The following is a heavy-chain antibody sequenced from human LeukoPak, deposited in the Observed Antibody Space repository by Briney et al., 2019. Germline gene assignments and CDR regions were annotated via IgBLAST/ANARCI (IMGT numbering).Heavy chain of an antibody. J-gene: IGHJ6*02. D-gene: IGHD1-7*01. CDR1: GYTFTSYD. CDR2: MNPNSGNT. V-gene: IGHV1-8*01. CDR3: ASRTYREEYYYYGMDV. Sequence: ASVKVSCKASGYTFTSYDINWVRQATGQGLEWMGWMNPNSGNTGYAQKFQGRVTKTRNTSISTAYMELSSLRSEDTAAYYCASRTYREEYYYYGMDVWGQGTTVTVSS.